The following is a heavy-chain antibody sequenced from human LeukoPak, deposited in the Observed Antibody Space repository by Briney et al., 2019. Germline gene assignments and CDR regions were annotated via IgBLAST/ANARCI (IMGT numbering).Heavy chain of an antibody. CDR1: GASLGGYY. D-gene: IGHD5-12*01. J-gene: IGHJ6*03. Sequence: SSETLSLTCAVYGASLGGYYWTWIRQPPGKGLEWIGEITHIGSTNYNPSLKSRVTISVDTSKKHFSLNLSSVTAADTAVYYCARRLRFYYYYMDVWGKGTTVTISS. V-gene: IGHV4-34*01. CDR3: ARRLRFYYYYMDV. CDR2: ITHIGST.